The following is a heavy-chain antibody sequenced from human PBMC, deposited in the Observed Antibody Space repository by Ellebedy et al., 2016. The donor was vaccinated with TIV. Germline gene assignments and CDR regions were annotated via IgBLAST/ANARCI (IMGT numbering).Heavy chain of an antibody. Sequence: SQTLSLTCAVYGGSFSDYDWNWIRQPPGKGLEWIGEINRSESPNYNPSLKSRVTISVDTSNNQLSLNLSSVTAADTAVYYCARARGISRYFDWPTSPPYIWGQGTMVTVSS. CDR1: GGSFSDYD. V-gene: IGHV4-34*01. CDR3: ARARGISRYFDWPTSPPYI. D-gene: IGHD3-9*01. J-gene: IGHJ3*02. CDR2: INRSESP.